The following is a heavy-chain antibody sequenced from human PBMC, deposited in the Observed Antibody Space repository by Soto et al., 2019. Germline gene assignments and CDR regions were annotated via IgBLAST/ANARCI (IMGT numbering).Heavy chain of an antibody. CDR1: GGSISSYY. CDR3: ARSYYDSSGYYYFFY. V-gene: IGHV4-59*01. J-gene: IGHJ4*02. Sequence: KPSETLSLTCTVSGGSISSYYWSWIRQPPGKGLEWIGYIYYSGSTNYNPSLKSRVTISVDTSKNQFSLKLSSVTAADTAVYYCARSYYDSSGYYYFFYWGQGTLVTISS. CDR2: IYYSGST. D-gene: IGHD3-22*01.